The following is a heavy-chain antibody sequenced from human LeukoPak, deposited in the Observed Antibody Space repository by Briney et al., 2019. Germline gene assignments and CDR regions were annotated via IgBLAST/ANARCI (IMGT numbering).Heavy chain of an antibody. Sequence: SETLSLTCTVSGDSISSYYWNWIRQPAGKGLEWIGHIFSSGSTSYNPSLKSQVTMSIDTSKNQFYLRLSSMTAADTAMYYCARMAEAGYDGDSVRFDPWGQGTLVTVSS. CDR1: GDSISSYY. D-gene: IGHD4-23*01. J-gene: IGHJ5*02. V-gene: IGHV4-4*07. CDR3: ARMAEAGYDGDSVRFDP. CDR2: IFSSGST.